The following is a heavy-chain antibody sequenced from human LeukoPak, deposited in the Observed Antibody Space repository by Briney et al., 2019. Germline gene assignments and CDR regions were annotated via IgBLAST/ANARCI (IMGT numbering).Heavy chain of an antibody. D-gene: IGHD1-1*01. CDR1: GFTFSSYG. V-gene: IGHV3-33*01. CDR3: ARDIDPEIRNVPYYYYYGMDV. CDR2: IWYDGSNK. J-gene: IGHJ6*02. Sequence: SGGSLRLSCAASGFTFSSYGMHWVRQAPGKGLEWVAVIWYDGSNKYYADSVKGRFNISRDNSKNTLYLQMTSLRAEDTAVYYCARDIDPEIRNVPYYYYYGMDVWGQGTTVTVSS.